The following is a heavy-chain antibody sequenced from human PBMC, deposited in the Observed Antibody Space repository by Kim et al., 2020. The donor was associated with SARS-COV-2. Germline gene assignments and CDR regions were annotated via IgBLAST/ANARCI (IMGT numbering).Heavy chain of an antibody. J-gene: IGHJ4*02. CDR3: ARSTMVRGVIIRFDY. D-gene: IGHD3-10*01. Sequence: ASVKGRFSISRDDSKNSLYLQMNSLKIEDTAVYYCARSTMVRGVIIRFDYWGQGTLVTVSS. V-gene: IGHV3-72*01.